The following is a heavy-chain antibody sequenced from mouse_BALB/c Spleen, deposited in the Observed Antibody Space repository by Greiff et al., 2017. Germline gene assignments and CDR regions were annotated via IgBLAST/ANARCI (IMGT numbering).Heavy chain of an antibody. D-gene: IGHD1-2*01. CDR1: GYTFTSYT. V-gene: IGHV1-4*01. CDR2: INPSSGYT. J-gene: IGHJ4*01. Sequence: QVQLKQSGAELARPGASVKMSCKASGYTFTSYTMHWVKQRPGQGLEWIGYINPSSGYTNYNQKFKDKATLTADKSSSTAYMQLSSLTSEDSAVYYCATPLLRLYAMDYWGQGTSVTVSS. CDR3: ATPLLRLYAMDY.